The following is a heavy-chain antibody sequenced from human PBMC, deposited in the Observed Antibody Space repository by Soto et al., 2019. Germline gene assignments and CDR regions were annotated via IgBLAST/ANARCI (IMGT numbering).Heavy chain of an antibody. J-gene: IGHJ5*02. Sequence: GGSLRLSCAASGFTFSSYSMNWVRQAPGKGLEWVSYISSSSSTIYYADSVKGRFTISRDNAKNSLYLQMNSLRAEDTAVYYCARDPAYGLNWFDPWGQGTLVTVSS. D-gene: IGHD4-17*01. V-gene: IGHV3-48*01. CDR3: ARDPAYGLNWFDP. CDR2: ISSSSSTI. CDR1: GFTFSSYS.